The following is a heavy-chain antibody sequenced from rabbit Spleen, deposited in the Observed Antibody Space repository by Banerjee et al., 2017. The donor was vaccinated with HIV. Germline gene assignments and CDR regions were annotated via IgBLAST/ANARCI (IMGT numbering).Heavy chain of an antibody. J-gene: IGHJ6*01. CDR2: IDTGSSGFT. V-gene: IGHV1S40*01. Sequence: QSLEESGGDLVKPGASLTLTCIASGVSFSDNAYMCWVRQAPGKGLEWIACIDTGSSGFTYLASWAKGRLTISKTSSTTVTLQMTSLTAADTATYFCARDTSSSFSSYGLDLWGPGTLVTVS. CDR1: GVSFSDNAY. D-gene: IGHD1-1*01. CDR3: ARDTSSSFSSYGLDL.